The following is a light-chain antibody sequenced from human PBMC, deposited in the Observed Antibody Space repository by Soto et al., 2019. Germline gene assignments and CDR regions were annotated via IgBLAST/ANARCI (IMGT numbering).Light chain of an antibody. J-gene: IGKJ2*01. Sequence: EIVMTQSPATLSVSPGESATLSCRASQSVSTNLAWYQQKPGQAPRLLIYGASTRATGIPARFSGSGSGTEFTLIISSLQSEDFAVYFCQHFNNWPYTFGQGTKVDIK. V-gene: IGKV3-15*01. CDR3: QHFNNWPYT. CDR2: GAS. CDR1: QSVSTN.